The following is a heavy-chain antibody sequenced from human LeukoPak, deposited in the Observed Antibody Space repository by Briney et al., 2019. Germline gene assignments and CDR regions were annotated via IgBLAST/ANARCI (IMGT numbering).Heavy chain of an antibody. CDR1: GYTFTGYY. D-gene: IGHD1-26*01. CDR3: AKCRGGSYSSADY. V-gene: IGHV1-2*06. Sequence: ASVKVSCKASGYTFTGYYMHWVRQAPGQGLEWMGRINPNSGGTNYAQKFQGRVTMTRDTSISTAYMELSRLRSDDTAVYYCAKCRGGSYSSADYWGQGTLVTVSS. CDR2: INPNSGGT. J-gene: IGHJ4*02.